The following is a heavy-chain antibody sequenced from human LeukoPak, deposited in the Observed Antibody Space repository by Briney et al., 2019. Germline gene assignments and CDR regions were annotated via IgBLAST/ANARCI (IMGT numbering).Heavy chain of an antibody. Sequence: ASVKVSCKAFGYTFTSYYIHWVRQAPGQGLEWMGIINPSGGSTSYAQKFQGRVTMTRDMYTSTIYMEQSSLRSEDTAVYYCARDGLSSGYGDFDYWGQGTLVTVSS. D-gene: IGHD3-22*01. CDR2: INPSGGST. CDR3: ARDGLSSGYGDFDY. V-gene: IGHV1-46*01. J-gene: IGHJ4*02. CDR1: GYTFTSYY.